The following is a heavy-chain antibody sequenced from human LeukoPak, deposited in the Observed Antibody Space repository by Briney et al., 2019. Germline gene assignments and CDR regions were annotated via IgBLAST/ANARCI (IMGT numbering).Heavy chain of an antibody. CDR1: GYTFTSYG. J-gene: IGHJ4*02. V-gene: IGHV1-18*01. D-gene: IGHD6-13*01. CDR2: ISAYNGNT. CDR3: ARLRGSSSPTTTRGYFDY. Sequence: GASVKVSCKASGYTFTSYGISWVRQAPGQGLEWMGWISAYNGNTNYAQKLQGRVTMTTDTSTSTAYMELRSLRSDDTAVYYCARLRGSSSPTTTRGYFDYWGQGTLVTVSS.